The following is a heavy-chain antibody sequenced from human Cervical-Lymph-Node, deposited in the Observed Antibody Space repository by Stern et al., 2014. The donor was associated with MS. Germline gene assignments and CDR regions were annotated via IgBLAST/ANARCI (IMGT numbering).Heavy chain of an antibody. CDR3: ARDQWELDYYYYYGLDV. J-gene: IGHJ6*02. CDR2: LNVGNRDT. Sequence: QVQLVESGAEVKKPGASVKVSCKASGYTFNKYGMHWVRQAPGQRLEWMGWLNVGNRDTKYSQKFQGRVTITGESSARTAYMELSSLRSEDTAVYYCARDQWELDYYYYYGLDVWGQGTTVTVSS. CDR1: GYTFNKYG. D-gene: IGHD1-26*01. V-gene: IGHV1-3*01.